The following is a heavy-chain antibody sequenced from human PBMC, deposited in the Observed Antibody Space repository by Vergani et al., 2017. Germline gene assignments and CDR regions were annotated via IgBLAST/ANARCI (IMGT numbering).Heavy chain of an antibody. CDR1: GDSITSSTYY. Sequence: QVQLQESGPGLVKPSQNLSLICSVSGDSITSSTYYWSWTRQPAGKGLEYIGRIYTTWSTNYNPYLKSRVTISVDTSKKQFSLKLSSVTAADTAMYYCARQRGSGGFFPSSYFYGMDVWGHGTTVTVSS. D-gene: IGHD3-10*01. CDR2: IYTTWST. J-gene: IGHJ6*02. V-gene: IGHV4-61*02. CDR3: ARQRGSGGFFPSSYFYGMDV.